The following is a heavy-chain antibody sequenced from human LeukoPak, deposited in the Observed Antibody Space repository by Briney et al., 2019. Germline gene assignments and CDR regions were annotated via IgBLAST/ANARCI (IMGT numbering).Heavy chain of an antibody. Sequence: SETLSLTCTVSGGSISSGGYYWSWIRQHPGKGLEWIGYISYSGSTNYNPSLKSRVTISVDTSKNQFSLKLSSVTAADTAVYYCARGSDRNTYYDFWSGSGLGYWGQGTLVTVSS. J-gene: IGHJ4*02. CDR2: ISYSGST. CDR3: ARGSDRNTYYDFWSGSGLGY. CDR1: GGSISSGGYY. V-gene: IGHV4-31*03. D-gene: IGHD3-3*01.